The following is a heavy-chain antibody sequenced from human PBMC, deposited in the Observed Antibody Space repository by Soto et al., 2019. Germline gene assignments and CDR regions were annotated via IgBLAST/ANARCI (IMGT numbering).Heavy chain of an antibody. CDR2: ISGSGGST. J-gene: IGHJ4*02. CDR1: GFTFSSYA. CDR3: AKDRSGYSYGYYFDY. D-gene: IGHD5-18*01. V-gene: IGHV3-23*01. Sequence: WGSMRLSCAASGFTFSSYALTWVRQAPWKGLEWVSTISGSGGSTYYADSVKGRFTISRDNSKNTLYLQMNTLRAEDTALYYCAKDRSGYSYGYYFDYWGQGALVTVSS.